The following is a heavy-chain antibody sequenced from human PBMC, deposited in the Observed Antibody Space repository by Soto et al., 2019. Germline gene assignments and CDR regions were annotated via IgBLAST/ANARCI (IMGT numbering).Heavy chain of an antibody. CDR3: ARIGDGLGTCY. V-gene: IGHV3-23*01. Sequence: PGGSLRLSCAASGFTFSSYAFTWVRQTPGKELEWVSSISGNGAGTYHADSVKGRFTISRDNFKNTLFLQMNSLRAEDTAVYYCARIGDGLGTCYWGQGTLVTVSS. D-gene: IGHD3-10*01. CDR1: GFTFSSYA. CDR2: ISGNGAGT. J-gene: IGHJ4*02.